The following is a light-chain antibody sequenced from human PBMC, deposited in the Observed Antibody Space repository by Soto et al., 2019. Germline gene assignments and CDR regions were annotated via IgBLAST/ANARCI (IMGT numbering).Light chain of an antibody. V-gene: IGKV3-15*01. Sequence: PGERATLSCRASQSVASNLAWYQQKPGQAPRLLIYGASTRATGIPARFRGSGSGTEFTLTISSLQSEDFAIYYCQQYNNWSWTFGQGTKVDIK. J-gene: IGKJ1*01. CDR2: GAS. CDR3: QQYNNWSWT. CDR1: QSVASN.